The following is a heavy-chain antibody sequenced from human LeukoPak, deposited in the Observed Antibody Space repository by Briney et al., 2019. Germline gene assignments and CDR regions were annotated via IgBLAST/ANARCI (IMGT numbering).Heavy chain of an antibody. CDR1: GGSISSY. Sequence: SETLSLTCTVSGGSISSYWSWIRQSPGKGLEWIGYIYFTGTTNYNPSLKSRLTISIDTSMNQFSLKLSSATAADTAIYYCVNGGSYLTKWGQGTLVTVSS. J-gene: IGHJ4*02. CDR2: IYFTGTT. D-gene: IGHD3-10*01. V-gene: IGHV4-59*01. CDR3: VNGGSYLTK.